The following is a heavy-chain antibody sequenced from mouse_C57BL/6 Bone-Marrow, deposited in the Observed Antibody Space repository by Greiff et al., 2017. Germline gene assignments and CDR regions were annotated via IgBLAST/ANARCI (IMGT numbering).Heavy chain of an antibody. J-gene: IGHJ4*01. CDR3: ARQGWDEGDY. V-gene: IGHV5-9*01. D-gene: IGHD4-1*01. Sequence: EVQLVESGGGLVKPGGSLKLSCAASGFTFSSYTMSWVRQTPEKRLEWVATISGGGGNTYYPDSVKGRFTISRDNAKNTLYLQMSSLRSEDTALYYCARQGWDEGDYWGQGTSVTVSS. CDR1: GFTFSSYT. CDR2: ISGGGGNT.